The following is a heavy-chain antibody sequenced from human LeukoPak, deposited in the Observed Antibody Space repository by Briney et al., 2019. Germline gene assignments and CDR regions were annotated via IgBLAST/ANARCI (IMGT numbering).Heavy chain of an antibody. CDR1: GFTFSSYG. CDR2: ISYDGSNK. D-gene: IGHD3/OR15-3a*01. Sequence: PGRSLRLSCAASGFTFSSYGMHWVRQAPGKGLEWVAVISYDGSNKNYADSVKGRFTISRDNSKNTLYLQMNSLRAEDTAVYYCAKVGWTKTPHSHDAFDIWGQGTMVTVSS. CDR3: AKVGWTKTPHSHDAFDI. V-gene: IGHV3-30*18. J-gene: IGHJ3*02.